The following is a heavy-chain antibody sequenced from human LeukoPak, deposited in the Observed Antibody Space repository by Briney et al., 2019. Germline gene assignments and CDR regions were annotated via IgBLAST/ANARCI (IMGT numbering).Heavy chain of an antibody. D-gene: IGHD3-10*01. J-gene: IGHJ6*02. CDR1: GYTFTGYY. Sequence: ASVKVSCKASGYTFTGYYMHWVRQAPGQGLEWMEWINPNSGGTNYAQKFQGRVTMTRDTSISTAYMELSRLRSDDTAVYYCAREIPAPYYYGSGSSIYYYYGMDVWGQGTTVTVSS. CDR3: AREIPAPYYYGSGSSIYYYYGMDV. V-gene: IGHV1-2*02. CDR2: INPNSGGT.